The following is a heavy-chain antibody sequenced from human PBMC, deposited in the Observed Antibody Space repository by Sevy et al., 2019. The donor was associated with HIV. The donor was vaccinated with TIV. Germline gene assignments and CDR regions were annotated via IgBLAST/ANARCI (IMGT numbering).Heavy chain of an antibody. Sequence: ASVKVSCKASGYIFTDYYIHWVRQAPGQGLEWMAWINSDSGVTNYAQRFQGGVTVTRDMSLSTAYLELIRLRSNDTAIYYCGRLITKPASDLNGMDVWGHGTTVTVSS. V-gene: IGHV1-2*02. J-gene: IGHJ6*02. CDR2: INSDSGVT. CDR3: GRLITKPASDLNGMDV. CDR1: GYIFTDYY. D-gene: IGHD3-16*01.